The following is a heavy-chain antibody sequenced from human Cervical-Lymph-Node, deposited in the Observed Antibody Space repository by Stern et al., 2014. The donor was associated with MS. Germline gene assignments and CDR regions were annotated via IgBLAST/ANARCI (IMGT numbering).Heavy chain of an antibody. CDR2: AFYGGFS. CDR3: ARLTFENRSYFFDY. Sequence: QLQLQESGPGLVKTSETLSLTCTVSGGSIASGKFYWAWLRQTPGKGLEWIVFAFYGGFSYHAPPLKGRVPVSADTSKSQFPLTMSSVTAADTAMYYCARLTFENRSYFFDYWGQGALVTVSS. CDR1: GGSIASGKFY. D-gene: IGHD1-26*01. V-gene: IGHV4-39*01. J-gene: IGHJ4*02.